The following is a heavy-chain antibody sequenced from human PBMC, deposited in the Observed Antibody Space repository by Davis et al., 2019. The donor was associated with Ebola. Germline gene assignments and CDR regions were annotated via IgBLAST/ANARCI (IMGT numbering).Heavy chain of an antibody. CDR1: GGSISSGGYY. Sequence: PSETLSLTCTVSGGSISSGGYYWSWIRQHPGKGLEWIGYIYYSGSTYYNPSLKSRVTISVDTSKSQLSLKLSSVTAADTAVYYCAISNGYTYYFHYWGQGTLVTVSS. CDR2: IYYSGST. J-gene: IGHJ4*02. V-gene: IGHV4-31*03. CDR3: AISNGYTYYFHY. D-gene: IGHD2-8*01.